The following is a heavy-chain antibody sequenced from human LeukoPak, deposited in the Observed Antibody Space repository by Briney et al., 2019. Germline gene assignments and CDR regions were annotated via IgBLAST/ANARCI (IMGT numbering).Heavy chain of an antibody. D-gene: IGHD6-19*01. V-gene: IGHV3-21*04. Sequence: GGSLRLSCAASGFTFSDYTMNWVRQAPGKGLEWVASITSGSSYIYYADSVKGRFTISRNNAKNSLYLQMNSLRAEDTAVYYCATPVAVTGTDWGQGTLVTVSS. CDR2: ITSGSSYI. CDR3: ATPVAVTGTD. CDR1: GFTFSDYT. J-gene: IGHJ4*02.